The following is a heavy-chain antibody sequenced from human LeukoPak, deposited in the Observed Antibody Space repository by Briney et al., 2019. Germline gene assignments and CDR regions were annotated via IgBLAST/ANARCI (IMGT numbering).Heavy chain of an antibody. Sequence: PGGSLRLSCAASGFTFSSYAMSWVRQAPGKGLEWVSAISASGDSTYYADSVKGRFTISRDNSKSTLYLQMNSLRAEDTAVYYCAKELDYYDSSGYYYVYYYGMDVWGQGTTVTVSS. D-gene: IGHD3-22*01. V-gene: IGHV3-23*01. J-gene: IGHJ6*02. CDR3: AKELDYYDSSGYYYVYYYGMDV. CDR2: ISASGDST. CDR1: GFTFSSYA.